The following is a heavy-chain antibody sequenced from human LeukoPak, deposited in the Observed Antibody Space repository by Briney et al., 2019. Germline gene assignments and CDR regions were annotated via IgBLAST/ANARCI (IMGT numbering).Heavy chain of an antibody. CDR2: IYSGGST. V-gene: IGHV3-53*01. J-gene: IGHJ5*02. CDR3: AKVPRYYYDSSGYENWFDP. D-gene: IGHD3-22*01. CDR1: GFTVSSSY. Sequence: PGGSLRLSCAASGFTVSSSYMSWVRQAPGKGLEWVSVIYSGGSTYYADSVKGRFTISRDKSKNTLYLQMNSLRAEDTAVYYCAKVPRYYYDSSGYENWFDPWGQGTLVTVSS.